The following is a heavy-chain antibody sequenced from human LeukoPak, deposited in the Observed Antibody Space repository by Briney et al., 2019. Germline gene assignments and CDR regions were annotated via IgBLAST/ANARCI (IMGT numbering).Heavy chain of an antibody. J-gene: IGHJ4*02. Sequence: GGSLRLSCAASGFTFSSYSMNWVRQAPGKGLEWVSSISSSSSYIYYADSVKGRFTISRDNAKNSLYLQMNSLRAEDTAVYYCASYCSTTSCYGVDYWGQGALVTVSS. CDR2: ISSSSSYI. V-gene: IGHV3-21*01. D-gene: IGHD2-2*01. CDR3: ASYCSTTSCYGVDY. CDR1: GFTFSSYS.